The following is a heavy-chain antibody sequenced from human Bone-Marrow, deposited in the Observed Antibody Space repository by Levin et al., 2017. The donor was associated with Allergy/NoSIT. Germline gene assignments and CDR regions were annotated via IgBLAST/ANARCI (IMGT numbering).Heavy chain of an antibody. CDR3: ARRPLGYCSTTTCSRHMDV. CDR1: GGSFSGYY. Sequence: RPSETLSLTCAASGGSFSGYYWVWIRQAPGKGLEWIGEVNHGRSTNINPSFKSRVTILVDRARDQFSLKLASVTAADTAVYYCARRPLGYCSTTTCSRHMDVWGRGTTVTVSS. CDR2: VNHGRST. D-gene: IGHD2-2*01. J-gene: IGHJ6*03. V-gene: IGHV4-34*01.